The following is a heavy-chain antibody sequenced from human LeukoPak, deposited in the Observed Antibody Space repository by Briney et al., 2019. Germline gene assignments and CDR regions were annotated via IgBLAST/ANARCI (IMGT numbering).Heavy chain of an antibody. CDR2: IYYSGST. V-gene: IGHV4-38-2*01. CDR3: ARGPIVVVTAPIRY. Sequence: SETLSLTCAVSGYSISSGYYWGWIRQPPGKGLEWIGSIYYSGSTYYNPSLKSRVTISVDTSKNQFSLKLSSVTAADTAVYYCARGPIVVVTAPIRYWGQGTLVTVSS. J-gene: IGHJ4*02. CDR1: GYSISSGYY. D-gene: IGHD2-21*02.